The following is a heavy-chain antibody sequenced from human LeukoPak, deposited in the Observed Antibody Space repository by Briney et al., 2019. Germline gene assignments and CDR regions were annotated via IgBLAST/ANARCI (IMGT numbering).Heavy chain of an antibody. CDR2: ISSSSSYI. J-gene: IGHJ4*02. CDR3: ARALVGAEIDY. Sequence: GGSLRLSCAASGFTFSSYSMNWVRQAPGKGLEWVSSISSSSSYIYYADSVKGRFTVSRDNAKNSLYLQMNSLRAEDTAVYYCARALVGAEIDYWGQGTLVTVSS. V-gene: IGHV3-21*01. CDR1: GFTFSSYS. D-gene: IGHD1-26*01.